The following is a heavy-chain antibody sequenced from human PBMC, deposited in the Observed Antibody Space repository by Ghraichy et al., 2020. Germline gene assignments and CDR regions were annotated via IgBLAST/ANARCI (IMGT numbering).Heavy chain of an antibody. D-gene: IGHD1-14*01. V-gene: IGHV3-21*06. CDR3: ARDAAWGTTGD. CDR2: ISSSSFQI. J-gene: IGHJ4*02. Sequence: GGSLRLSCAASGFAFSTSTMNWVRQAPGKGLDWVSSISSSSFQIYYSESVKGRFTISRDNAKNSVFLQMNSLRAEDSARYYCARDAAWGTTGDWGQGVLVTVSS. CDR1: GFAFSTST.